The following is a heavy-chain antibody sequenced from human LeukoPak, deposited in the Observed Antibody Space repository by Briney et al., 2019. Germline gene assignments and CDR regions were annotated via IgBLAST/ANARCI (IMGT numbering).Heavy chain of an antibody. D-gene: IGHD3-3*01. CDR2: IKQDGSEK. Sequence: GGSLRLSCAASGFTFSTYRMSWVRQAPGKGLEWVANIKQDGSEKHYVDSVKGRFTISRDNAKNSLYLQMNSLRAEDTAVYYCARDLTIFGGTPYYFDYWGQGTLVTVSS. J-gene: IGHJ4*02. CDR1: GFTFSTYR. CDR3: ARDLTIFGGTPYYFDY. V-gene: IGHV3-7*01.